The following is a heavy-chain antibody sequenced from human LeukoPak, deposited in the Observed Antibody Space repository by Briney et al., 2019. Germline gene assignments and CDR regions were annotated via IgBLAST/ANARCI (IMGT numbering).Heavy chain of an antibody. J-gene: IGHJ6*03. CDR2: IYHSGST. CDR1: GGSISGYY. CDR3: ARGRRSSTFIASYMDV. V-gene: IGHV4-59*01. Sequence: PSETLSLTCTVSGGSISGYYWSWIRQPPGKGLEWIGYIYHSGSTNYNPSLKSRVTISVDTPKNQFSLKLSSVTAADTAVYYCARGRRSSTFIASYMDVWGKGTTVTVSS. D-gene: IGHD2-2*01.